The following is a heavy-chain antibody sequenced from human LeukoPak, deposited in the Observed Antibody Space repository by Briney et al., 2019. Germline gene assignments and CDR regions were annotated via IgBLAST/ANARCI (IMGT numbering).Heavy chain of an antibody. V-gene: IGHV3-74*01. CDR3: ARDYDSSGYYSGYFDY. CDR1: GFTFSSYS. J-gene: IGHJ4*02. Sequence: GGSLRLSCAASGFTFSSYSMNWVRQAPGKGLVWVSRINSDGSSTSYADSVKGRFTISRDNAKNTLYLQMNSLRAEDTAVYFCARDYDSSGYYSGYFDYWGQGTLVTVSS. D-gene: IGHD3-22*01. CDR2: INSDGSST.